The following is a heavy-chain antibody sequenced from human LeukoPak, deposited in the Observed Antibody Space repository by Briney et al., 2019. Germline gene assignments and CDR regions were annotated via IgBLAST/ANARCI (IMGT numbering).Heavy chain of an antibody. J-gene: IGHJ4*02. D-gene: IGHD6-13*01. CDR1: GFTFSSYG. CDR2: IWYDGSNK. Sequence: GGSLRLSCAASGFTFSSYGMPWVRQAPGKGLEWVAVIWYDGSNKYYADSVKGRFTISRDNSKNTLYLQMNSLRAEDTAVYYCASLSSSWYEGDYWGQGTLVTVSS. V-gene: IGHV3-30*19. CDR3: ASLSSSWYEGDY.